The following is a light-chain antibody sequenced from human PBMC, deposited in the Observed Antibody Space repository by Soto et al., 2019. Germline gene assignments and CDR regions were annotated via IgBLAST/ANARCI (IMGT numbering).Light chain of an antibody. CDR2: KAS. CDR1: QSIRTW. J-gene: IGKJ2*01. CDR3: QHCNAESNT. V-gene: IGKV1-5*03. Sequence: DIQMTQSPSTLSASVGDRVVITCRASQSIRTWLAWYQQKPGKAPQLLIYKASRVVSGVPSRFSGSASGTEFTLTISSLQPDDFATYYCQHCNAESNTFGQGTKVEIK.